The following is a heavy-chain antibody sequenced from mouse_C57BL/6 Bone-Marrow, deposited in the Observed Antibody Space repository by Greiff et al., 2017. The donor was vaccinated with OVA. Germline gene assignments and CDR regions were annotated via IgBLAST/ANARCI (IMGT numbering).Heavy chain of an antibody. CDR2: IHPSDSDT. V-gene: IGHV1-74*01. Sequence: QVQLKQPGAELVKPGASVKVSCKASGYTFTSYWMHWVKQRPGQGLEWIGRIHPSDSDTNYNQKFKGKATLTVDKSSSTAYMQLSSLTSEDSAVYYCAIGQINIGNLAYWGQGTLVTVSA. J-gene: IGHJ3*01. CDR3: AIGQINIGNLAY. CDR1: GYTFTSYW. D-gene: IGHD2-1*01.